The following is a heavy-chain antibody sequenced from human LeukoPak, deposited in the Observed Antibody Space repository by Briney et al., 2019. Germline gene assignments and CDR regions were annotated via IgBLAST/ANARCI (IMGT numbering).Heavy chain of an antibody. CDR1: GFTFGDYA. CDR3: TSDGSYDY. J-gene: IGHJ4*02. D-gene: IGHD2-2*03. CDR2: IRSRAYGGTT. Sequence: GGSLRLSCTASGFTFGDYAMNWVRQAPGKGLEWVGFIRSRAYGGTTEYAASVKGRFTISRDDSKSIAYLQMNSLKSEDTAVYYCTSDGSYDYWGQGTLVTDSS. V-gene: IGHV3-49*04.